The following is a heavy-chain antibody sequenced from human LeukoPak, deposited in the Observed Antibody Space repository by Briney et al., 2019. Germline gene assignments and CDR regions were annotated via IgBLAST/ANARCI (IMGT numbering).Heavy chain of an antibody. D-gene: IGHD3-22*01. CDR3: ATVPGHYYDSSGYYY. V-gene: IGHV1-24*01. CDR1: GYTLTELS. Sequence: GASVKVSCKVSGYTLTELSIHWVRQAPGKGLEWMGGFDPEDGETIYAQKFQGRVTMTEDTSTDTAYMELSSLRSEDTAVYYCATVPGHYYDSSGYYYWGQGTLVTVSS. J-gene: IGHJ4*02. CDR2: FDPEDGET.